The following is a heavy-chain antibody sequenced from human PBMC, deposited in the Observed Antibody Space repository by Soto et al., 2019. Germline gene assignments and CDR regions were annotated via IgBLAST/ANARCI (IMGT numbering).Heavy chain of an antibody. J-gene: IGHJ4*02. CDR3: TTEGIWNDINFDY. V-gene: IGHV3-15*01. CDR2: IKSKTDGGTT. D-gene: IGHD1-1*01. Sequence: GGSLRLSCAASGFTFSNAWMSWVRQAPGKGLEWVGRIKSKTDGGTTDYAAPVKGRFTISRDDSKNTLYLQMNSLKTEDTAVYYCTTEGIWNDINFDYWGQGTLVTVSS. CDR1: GFTFSNAW.